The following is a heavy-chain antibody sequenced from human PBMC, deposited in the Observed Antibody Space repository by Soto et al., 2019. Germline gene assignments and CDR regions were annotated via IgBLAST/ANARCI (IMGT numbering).Heavy chain of an antibody. CDR1: GASVSSGDHY. D-gene: IGHD6-19*01. V-gene: IGHV4-61*08. J-gene: IGHJ5*02. CDR3: ARGSELLIAVAGTDWFDP. Sequence: QVQLQESGPGLVKPSETLSLSCTVSGASVSSGDHYWSWIRQSPGKGLEWIAYASHTGNSDYNPSLKSRVTISVDKSKNQFSLKLSSVTAADTAVYYCARGSELLIAVAGTDWFDPWGQGTLVTVSS. CDR2: ASHTGNS.